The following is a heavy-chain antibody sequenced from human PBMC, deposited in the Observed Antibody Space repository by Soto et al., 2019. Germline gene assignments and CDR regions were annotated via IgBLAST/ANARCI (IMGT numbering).Heavy chain of an antibody. CDR1: GGSISSGGYY. V-gene: IGHV4-31*03. Sequence: QVQLQESGPGLVKPSQTLSLTCTVSGGSISSGGYYWSWIRQHPGKGLEWIGYIYYSGSTYYNPSLKSRVTISVDTSKNQFSLKLSSVTAADTAVYYCARGIVLMGTLRTRVFDYWGQGTLVTVSS. J-gene: IGHJ4*02. CDR2: IYYSGST. CDR3: ARGIVLMGTLRTRVFDY. D-gene: IGHD2-8*01.